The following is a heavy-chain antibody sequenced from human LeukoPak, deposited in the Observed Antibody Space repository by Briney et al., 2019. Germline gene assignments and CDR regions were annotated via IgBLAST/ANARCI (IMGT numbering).Heavy chain of an antibody. CDR2: ITHSGST. V-gene: IGHV4-34*01. CDR3: ARGPLVIVGATYYYYGMDV. CDR1: GGSFSGYY. D-gene: IGHD1-26*01. Sequence: SETLSLTCAVYGGSFSGYYWRWIRQPPGKGLEWIGEITHSGSTNYNPSLKSRVTISVDTSKNQFSLKLSSVTAADTAVYYCARGPLVIVGATYYYYGMDVWGQGTTVTVSS. J-gene: IGHJ6*02.